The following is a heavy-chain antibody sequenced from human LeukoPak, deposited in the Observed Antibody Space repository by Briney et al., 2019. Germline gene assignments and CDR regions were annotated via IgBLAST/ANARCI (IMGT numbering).Heavy chain of an antibody. Sequence: SQTLSLTCTVSADSISSYYWSWIRPPPGKGLGWIGSIYYSGSTNYSPSLNGRVTISADTSKNQFSLKLSSVTAADTAVYYCARGVVVAAPRGFAFDIWGQGTMVTVSS. CDR3: ARGVVVAAPRGFAFDI. CDR1: ADSISSYY. J-gene: IGHJ3*02. CDR2: IYYSGST. V-gene: IGHV4-59*01. D-gene: IGHD2-15*01.